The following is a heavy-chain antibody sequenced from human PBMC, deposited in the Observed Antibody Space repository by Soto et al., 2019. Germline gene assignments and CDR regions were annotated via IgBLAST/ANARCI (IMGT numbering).Heavy chain of an antibody. CDR1: GFSFSSDA. J-gene: IGHJ6*02. Sequence: GGSLRLSCAASGFSFSSDAMHWVCLAPGKGLEWVAVISYDGSNKYYADSVKGRFTISRDNSKNTLYLPMNSLRAEDTAVYYCAKDLLVVSATPHPYYYGMDVWGQGTTVTVSS. V-gene: IGHV3-30*18. CDR2: ISYDGSNK. D-gene: IGHD2-21*01. CDR3: AKDLLVVSATPHPYYYGMDV.